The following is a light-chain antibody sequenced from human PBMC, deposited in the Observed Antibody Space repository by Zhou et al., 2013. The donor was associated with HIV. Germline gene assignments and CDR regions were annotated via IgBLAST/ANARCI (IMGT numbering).Light chain of an antibody. CDR1: QGFSSS. CDR2: AAS. J-gene: IGKJ4*01. V-gene: IGKV1-9*01. CDR3: QQSTKWPPELT. Sequence: DIQLTQSPSFLSASVEDRVTITCRASQGFSSSLAWYQQKPGKAPKLLIYAASTRATGIPARFSGSGSGTDFTLTITTLEPEDFAVYYCQQSTKWPPELTFGGGPRWRSN.